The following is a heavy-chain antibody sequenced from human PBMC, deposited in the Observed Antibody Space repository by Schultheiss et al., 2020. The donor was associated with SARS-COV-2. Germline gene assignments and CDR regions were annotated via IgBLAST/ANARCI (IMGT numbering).Heavy chain of an antibody. V-gene: IGHV3-30*02. J-gene: IGHJ4*02. CDR3: AKGYASTV. CDR1: GFTFTTYG. Sequence: GGSLRLSCAASGFTFTTYGMHWVRQAPGKGLEWVAFVRYNGTDKYYADFVKGRFTISRDNSKNTLYLQMYSLRAEDTAVYYCAKGYASTVWGQGALVTVSS. D-gene: IGHD2-15*01. CDR2: VRYNGTDK.